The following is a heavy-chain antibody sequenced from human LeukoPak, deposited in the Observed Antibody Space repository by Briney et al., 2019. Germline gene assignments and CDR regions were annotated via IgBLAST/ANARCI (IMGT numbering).Heavy chain of an antibody. D-gene: IGHD1-26*01. V-gene: IGHV3-23*01. CDR1: GFTFDSHA. J-gene: IGHJ6*02. CDR3: AKGRGVGARHYYGLDV. Sequence: GGSLRLSCAASGFTFDSHAMSWVRQAPGKGLEWASAISASGGSTYYADSVKGRFTISRDNSKNTVYLQMNSLRTEDTAVYYCAKGRGVGARHYYGLDVWGQGTTVTVSS. CDR2: ISASGGST.